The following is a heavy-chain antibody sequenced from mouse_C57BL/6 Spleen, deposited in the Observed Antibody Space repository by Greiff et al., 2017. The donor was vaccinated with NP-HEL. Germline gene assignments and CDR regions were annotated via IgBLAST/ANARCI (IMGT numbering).Heavy chain of an antibody. CDR1: GFTFSDYG. Sequence: EVKVEESGGGLVKPGGSLKLSCAASGFTFSDYGMHWVRQAPEKGLEWVAYISSGSSTIYYADTVKGRFTISRDNAKNTLFLQMTSLRSEDTAMYYCAQTGTEAMDYWGQGTSVTVSS. V-gene: IGHV5-17*01. CDR3: AQTGTEAMDY. J-gene: IGHJ4*01. CDR2: ISSGSSTI. D-gene: IGHD4-1*01.